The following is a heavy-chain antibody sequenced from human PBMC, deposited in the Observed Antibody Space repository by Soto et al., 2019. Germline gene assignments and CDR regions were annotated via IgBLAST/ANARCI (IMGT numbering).Heavy chain of an antibody. D-gene: IGHD6-13*01. CDR3: AKDKAVCSSWYYFYY. CDR2: ISYDGSNK. V-gene: IGHV3-30*18. CDR1: GFTFSSYG. Sequence: QVQLVESGGGVVQPGRSLRLSCAASGFTFSSYGMHWVRQAPGKGLERVAVISYDGSNKYYADSVKGRFTISRDNSKNTLDLQMNSLRAEDTAVYYCAKDKAVCSSWYYFYYWGQGTLVTVSS. J-gene: IGHJ4*02.